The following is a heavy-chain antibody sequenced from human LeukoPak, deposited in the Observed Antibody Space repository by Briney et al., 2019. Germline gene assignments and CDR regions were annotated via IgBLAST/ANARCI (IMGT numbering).Heavy chain of an antibody. Sequence: KSSETLSLTCTVSGGSISSHYWSWIRQPPGKGLEWIGYIYYSGSTNYNPSLKSRVTISVDTSKNQFSLKPSSVTAADTAVYYCARDSLTPYNWNYERAFDIWGQGTMVTVSS. CDR1: GGSISSHY. CDR2: IYYSGST. D-gene: IGHD1-7*01. CDR3: ARDSLTPYNWNYERAFDI. V-gene: IGHV4-59*11. J-gene: IGHJ3*02.